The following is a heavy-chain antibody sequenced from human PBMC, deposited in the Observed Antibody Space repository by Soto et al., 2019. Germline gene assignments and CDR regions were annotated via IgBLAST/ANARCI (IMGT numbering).Heavy chain of an antibody. CDR2: INHSGST. V-gene: IGHV4-34*01. J-gene: IGHJ4*02. CDR3: ARHPNYDILTGYYEYYFDY. Sequence: SETLSLTCAVYGGSFSGYYWSWIRQPPGKGLEWIGEINHSGSTNYNPSLKSRVTISVDTSKNQFSLKLSSVTAADTAVYYCARHPNYDILTGYYEYYFDYWGQGTLVTVSS. CDR1: GGSFSGYY. D-gene: IGHD3-9*01.